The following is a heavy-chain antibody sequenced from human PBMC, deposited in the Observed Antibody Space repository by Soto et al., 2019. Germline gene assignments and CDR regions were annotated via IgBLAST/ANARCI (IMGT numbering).Heavy chain of an antibody. D-gene: IGHD5-12*01. V-gene: IGHV4-34*01. CDR2: VKDGGST. Sequence: QVQLQQWGAGLLKPSETLSLTCTVNGGSLTGYYWSWIRQPPGKGLEWIGEVKDGGSTNYSPSLRGRVSISADTSKNHCSLRLNSVTAAGTAVYFCARGQEGIVATHWDQGALVTVSS. CDR1: GGSLTGYY. CDR3: ARGQEGIVATH. J-gene: IGHJ4*02.